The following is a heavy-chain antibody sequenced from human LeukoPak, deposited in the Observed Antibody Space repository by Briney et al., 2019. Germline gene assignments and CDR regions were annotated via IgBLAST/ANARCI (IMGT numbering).Heavy chain of an antibody. CDR3: LRREYHYYYGMDV. CDR1: GFTFGSHG. J-gene: IGHJ6*02. D-gene: IGHD3-10*01. CDR2: IWYDGSTK. V-gene: IGHV3-33*01. Sequence: GRSLRLSCAASGFTFGSHGMHWVRQAPGKGLDWVAVIWYDGSTKYYADSVKGRFTISRDNSKNTLDLQMNSLKVEDTAVYYCLRREYHYYYGMDVWGQGTTVTVSS.